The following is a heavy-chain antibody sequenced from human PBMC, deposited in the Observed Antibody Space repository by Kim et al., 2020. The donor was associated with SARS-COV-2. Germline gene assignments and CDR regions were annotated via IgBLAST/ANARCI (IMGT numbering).Heavy chain of an antibody. CDR3: ARARIAADIWELLLWFDP. CDR1: GGTFSSYA. J-gene: IGHJ5*02. V-gene: IGHV1-69*13. CDR2: IIPIFGTA. Sequence: SVKVSCKASGGTFSSYAISWVRQAPGQGLEWMGGIIPIFGTANYAQKFQGRVTITADESTSTAYMELSSLRSEDTAVYYCARARIAADIWELLLWFDPWGQGTLVTVSS. D-gene: IGHD1-26*01.